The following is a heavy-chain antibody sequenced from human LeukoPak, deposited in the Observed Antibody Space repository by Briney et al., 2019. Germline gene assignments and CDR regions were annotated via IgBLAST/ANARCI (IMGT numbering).Heavy chain of an antibody. Sequence: GGSLRLSCAASGFTFSSYAMHWVRQAPGKGLEWVAVISYDGSNKYYADSVKGRFTISRDNSKNTLYLQMNSLRAEDTAVYYCAIFTGYSSGWYPGWGQGTLVTVSS. CDR2: ISYDGSNK. V-gene: IGHV3-30-3*01. D-gene: IGHD6-19*01. CDR1: GFTFSSYA. J-gene: IGHJ4*02. CDR3: AIFTGYSSGWYPG.